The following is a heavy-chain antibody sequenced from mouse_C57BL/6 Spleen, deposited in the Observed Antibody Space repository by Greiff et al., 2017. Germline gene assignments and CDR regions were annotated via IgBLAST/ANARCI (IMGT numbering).Heavy chain of an antibody. D-gene: IGHD2-2*01. CDR2: INPNNGGT. CDR3: ARDGYDRGYFDY. J-gene: IGHJ2*01. CDR1: GYTFTDYN. V-gene: IGHV1-18*01. Sequence: VQLKESGPELVKPGASVKIPCKASGYTFTDYNMDWVKRSPGKSLEWIGDINPNNGGTIYNQKFKGKATLTVDKSSSTAYMELRSLTSEDTAVYYCARDGYDRGYFDYWGQGTTLTVSS.